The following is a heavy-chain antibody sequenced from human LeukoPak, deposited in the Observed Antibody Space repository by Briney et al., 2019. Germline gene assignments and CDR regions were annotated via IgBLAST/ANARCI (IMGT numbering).Heavy chain of an antibody. J-gene: IGHJ1*01. CDR3: ATDIPGYSSSWYTYFQH. D-gene: IGHD6-13*01. Sequence: SVKVSCKASGGTFSSYAISWVRQAPGQGLEWMGGIIPIFGTANYAQKFQGRVTITTDESTSTAYMELSSLRSKDTAVYYCATDIPGYSSSWYTYFQHWGQGTLVTVSS. CDR2: IIPIFGTA. V-gene: IGHV1-69*05. CDR1: GGTFSSYA.